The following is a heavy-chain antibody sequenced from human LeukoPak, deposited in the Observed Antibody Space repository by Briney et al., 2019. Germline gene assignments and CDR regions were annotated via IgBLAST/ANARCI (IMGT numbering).Heavy chain of an antibody. Sequence: PGRSLRLSCAASGFTFSSHAMHWVRQAPGKGLEWVAFISYDGSIKYYADSVKGRFTISRDNSKNTLYPQMSSLRTEDTAVYYCARDRSRNYSCDYWGQGTLVTVSS. V-gene: IGHV3-30-3*01. D-gene: IGHD2-2*01. CDR3: ARDRSRNYSCDY. J-gene: IGHJ4*02. CDR2: ISYDGSIK. CDR1: GFTFSSHA.